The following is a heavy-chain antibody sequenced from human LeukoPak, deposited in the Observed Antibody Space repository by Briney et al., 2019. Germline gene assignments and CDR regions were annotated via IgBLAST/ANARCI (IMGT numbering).Heavy chain of an antibody. J-gene: IGHJ4*02. CDR3: AEPRGGTYQYYFDY. V-gene: IGHV3-23*01. CDR1: GFTFSSYA. Sequence: GGSLRLSCAASGFTFSSYAMTWVRQAPGKGPEWVSHISGSGSDTYYAASVKGRFTISRDNSKNALYLQMNSLRAEDTALYYCAEPRGGTYQYYFDYLGQGALVTVSS. CDR2: ISGSGSDT. D-gene: IGHD1-26*01.